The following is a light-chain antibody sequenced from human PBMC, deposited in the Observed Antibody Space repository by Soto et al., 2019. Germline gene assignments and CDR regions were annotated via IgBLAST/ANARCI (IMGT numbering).Light chain of an antibody. CDR3: CSYAGRSTYV. V-gene: IGLV2-23*01. Sequence: QSALTQPASVSGSPGQSITISCTGTSSDVGSYNLVSWYQQLPGKAPKLMIYEGNKRPSGVSNRFSGSKSGNTASLTISGLQAEDEADYYCCSYAGRSTYVFGTGPKLTVL. CDR2: EGN. J-gene: IGLJ1*01. CDR1: SSDVGSYNL.